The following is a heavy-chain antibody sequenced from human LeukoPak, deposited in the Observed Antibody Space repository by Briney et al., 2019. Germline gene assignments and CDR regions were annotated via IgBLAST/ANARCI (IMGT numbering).Heavy chain of an antibody. Sequence: ASVKVSCKASGHTFNSYGINWVRQAPGQGLEWMGWISVYNGNTNYAQKVQGRVTMTTDTSTSTAYMELRSLRSDDTAVYYCARVVYYDSRGYRNWFDPWGQGTLVTVSS. J-gene: IGHJ5*02. CDR3: ARVVYYDSRGYRNWFDP. D-gene: IGHD3-22*01. CDR2: ISVYNGNT. V-gene: IGHV1-18*01. CDR1: GHTFNSYG.